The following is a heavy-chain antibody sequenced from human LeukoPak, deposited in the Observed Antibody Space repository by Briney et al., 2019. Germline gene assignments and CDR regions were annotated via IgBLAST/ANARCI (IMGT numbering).Heavy chain of an antibody. CDR3: AKDSASGSSWYYYMDV. D-gene: IGHD6-13*01. CDR1: GFTFSSSG. V-gene: IGHV3-30*18. Sequence: GGSLRLSCAASGFTFSSSGTHWVRQAPGKGLEWVAVISYDGSSKFYADSVKGRFTISRDNSKNTLYLQMNSLRTEDTAVYYCAKDSASGSSWYYYMDVWGKGTTVTVSS. CDR2: ISYDGSSK. J-gene: IGHJ6*03.